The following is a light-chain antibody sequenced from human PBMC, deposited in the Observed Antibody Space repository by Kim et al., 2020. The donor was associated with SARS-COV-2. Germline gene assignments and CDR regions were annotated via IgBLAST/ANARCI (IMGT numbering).Light chain of an antibody. Sequence: YARERATVSCRASHAGTSNFLAWYQTNPGRGPRRLICGGSSRATGIPDRFSGSGSGTDFTLTISRLEPEDFAVYYCQQYGSSPDTFGQGTKVDIK. J-gene: IGKJ1*01. V-gene: IGKV3-20*01. CDR1: HAGTSNF. CDR2: GGS. CDR3: QQYGSSPDT.